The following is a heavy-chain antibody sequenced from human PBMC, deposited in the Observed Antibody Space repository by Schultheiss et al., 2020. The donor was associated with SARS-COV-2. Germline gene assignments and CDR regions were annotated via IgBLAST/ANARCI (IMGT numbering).Heavy chain of an antibody. J-gene: IGHJ4*02. Sequence: ASVISCKASGYNFRGYYIHWVRQAPGQGLEWMGWINPNSGGTKYAQKFQDRVTMTRDTSISTAYMELSRLRSDDTAVYYCARGPDYGDYVFDSWGQGTLVTVSS. V-gene: IGHV1-2*02. CDR2: INPNSGGT. CDR1: GYNFRGYY. D-gene: IGHD4-17*01. CDR3: ARGPDYGDYVFDS.